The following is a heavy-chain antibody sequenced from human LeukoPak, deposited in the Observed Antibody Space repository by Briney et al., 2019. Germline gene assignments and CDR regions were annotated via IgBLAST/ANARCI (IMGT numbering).Heavy chain of an antibody. D-gene: IGHD6-13*01. CDR3: ARVPEYSSSWYFRVDYWYFDL. J-gene: IGHJ2*01. CDR2: INHSGST. CDR1: GGSFSGYY. V-gene: IGHV4-34*01. Sequence: SETLSLTCAVYGGSFSGYYWSWIRQPPGKGLEWIGEINHSGSTNYNPSLKSRVTISVDTSKNQFSLKLSSVTAADTAVYYCARVPEYSSSWYFRVDYWYFDLWSRGTLVTVSS.